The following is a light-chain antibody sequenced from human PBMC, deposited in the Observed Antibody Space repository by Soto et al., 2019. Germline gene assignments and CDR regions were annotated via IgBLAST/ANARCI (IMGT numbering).Light chain of an antibody. V-gene: IGKV3-20*01. Sequence: EIVLTQSPGTLSLSPGERATLSCRASQSVSSSYLAWYQQKPGQAPRLLIYGASSRATGIPDRFSGSGSGTVFTLTISRLEPEDFAVYYCQQYGSSPQTLGQGTRLEI. CDR3: QQYGSSPQT. CDR2: GAS. J-gene: IGKJ5*01. CDR1: QSVSSSY.